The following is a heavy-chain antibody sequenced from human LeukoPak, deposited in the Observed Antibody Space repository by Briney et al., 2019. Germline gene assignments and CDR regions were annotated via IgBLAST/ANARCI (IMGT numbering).Heavy chain of an antibody. J-gene: IGHJ4*02. CDR2: IYPRDGST. Sequence: ASVKVSCKVSGYSFTSNYIHWVRQAPGQGLEWMGMIYPRDGSTSYAQRFQDRVSVTRDTSTSTVHMELSGLRSEDTAVYYCARDQEGFDYWGQGTLVTVSS. CDR3: ARDQEGFDY. V-gene: IGHV1-46*01. CDR1: GYSFTSNY.